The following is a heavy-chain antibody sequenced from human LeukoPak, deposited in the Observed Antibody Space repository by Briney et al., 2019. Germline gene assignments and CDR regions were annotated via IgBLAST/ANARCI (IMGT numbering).Heavy chain of an antibody. CDR1: GFTFSSYS. CDR2: ISSSSSYI. V-gene: IGHV3-21*01. Sequence: GGSLRISCAASGFTFSSYSMNWVRQAPGKGLEWVSSISSSSSYIYYADSVKGRFTISRDNAKNSLSLQMNSLRVEDTAVYYCARDKVTYWGQGTLVTVSS. CDR3: ARDKVTY. J-gene: IGHJ4*02.